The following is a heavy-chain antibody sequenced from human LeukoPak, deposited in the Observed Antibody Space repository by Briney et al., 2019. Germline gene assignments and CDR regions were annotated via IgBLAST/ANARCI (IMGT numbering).Heavy chain of an antibody. CDR1: GGSFSGYY. CDR3: RAEYGSGSYYYYYYMDV. D-gene: IGHD3-10*01. V-gene: IGHV4-59*10. J-gene: IGHJ6*03. Sequence: SETLSLTCAVYGGSFSGYYWSWIRQPAGKGLEWIGRIYTSGSTNYNPSLKSRVTMSVDTSKNQFSLKLSSVTAADTAVYYCRAEYGSGSYYYYYYMDVWGKGTTVTISS. CDR2: IYTSGST.